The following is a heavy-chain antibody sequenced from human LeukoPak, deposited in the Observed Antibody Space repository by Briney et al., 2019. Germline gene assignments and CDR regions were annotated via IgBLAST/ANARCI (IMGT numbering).Heavy chain of an antibody. CDR2: VDPEDGET. V-gene: IGHV1-69-2*01. Sequence: ASVKVSCKVSGYTFTDYYMHWLQQAPRKGLECMGLVDPEDGETIYAEKFQGRVTITADTSTDTAYMELSSLRSEDTAVYYCATPRPKEDYYYMHVWGKGTTVTVSS. CDR3: ATPRPKEDYYYMHV. J-gene: IGHJ6*03. CDR1: GYTFTDYY.